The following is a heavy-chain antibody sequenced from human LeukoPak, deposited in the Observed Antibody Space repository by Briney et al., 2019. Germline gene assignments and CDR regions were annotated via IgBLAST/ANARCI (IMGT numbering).Heavy chain of an antibody. V-gene: IGHV1-18*04. CDR1: GYTFTSYG. Sequence: ASVKVSCKASGYTFTSYGISWVRQAPGQGLEWMGWISAYNGNTNYAQKLQGRVTMTIDTSTSTAYMELRSLRSDDTAVYYCARPMVRSLYYYGMDVWGKGTTVTVSS. J-gene: IGHJ6*04. CDR3: ARPMVRSLYYYGMDV. D-gene: IGHD3-10*01. CDR2: ISAYNGNT.